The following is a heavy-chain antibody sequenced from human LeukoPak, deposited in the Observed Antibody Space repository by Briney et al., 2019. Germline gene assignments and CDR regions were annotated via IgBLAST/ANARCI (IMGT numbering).Heavy chain of an antibody. V-gene: IGHV5-51*01. D-gene: IGHD3-10*01. CDR2: IFPGDLEV. CDR1: GYKFTNYW. J-gene: IGHJ4*01. Sequence: GESLKISRQASGYKFTNYWIGWVRQMPGKGLECLGIIFPGDLEVRYSPSFQGQVTISSDKSTSTAYLQWGSLKASDTAMYYCARHAHDYYGSGSYPLFDLWGQGTLVTVSS. CDR3: ARHAHDYYGSGSYPLFDL.